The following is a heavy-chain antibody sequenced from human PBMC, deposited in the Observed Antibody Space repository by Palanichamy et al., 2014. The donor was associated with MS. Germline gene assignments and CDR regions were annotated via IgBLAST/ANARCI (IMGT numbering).Heavy chain of an antibody. V-gene: IGHV4-34*01. CDR1: GGSFSDYR. D-gene: IGHD3-10*01. CDR3: ATQSSEVLGDS. Sequence: VQLQQWGAGLLKPSETLSLTCAVYGGSFSDYRWSWIRQPPGTGLEWIGEIEHSGSSKYNPSLKGRGTISLDTSKNQFSLKLTSVTAADTAIYYCATQSSEVLGDSWGQGTLATVSS. CDR2: IEHSGSS. J-gene: IGHJ4*02.